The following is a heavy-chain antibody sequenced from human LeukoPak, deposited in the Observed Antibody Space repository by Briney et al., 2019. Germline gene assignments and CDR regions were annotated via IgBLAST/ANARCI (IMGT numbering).Heavy chain of an antibody. Sequence: GGSLRLSCAASGFTFSNYGMHWVRQAPGKGLEWVAVISYDGSNKYYADSVKGRFTISRDNSKDTLYLQMNSLRAEDTAVYYCARIGAGWFDPWGQGTLVTVSS. J-gene: IGHJ5*02. V-gene: IGHV3-30*03. D-gene: IGHD1-26*01. CDR1: GFTFSNYG. CDR2: ISYDGSNK. CDR3: ARIGAGWFDP.